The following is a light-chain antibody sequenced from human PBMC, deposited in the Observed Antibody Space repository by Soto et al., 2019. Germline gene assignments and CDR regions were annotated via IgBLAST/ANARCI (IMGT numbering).Light chain of an antibody. CDR3: QQYGGSPFT. CDR2: GAS. J-gene: IGKJ3*01. CDR1: QSVSSSY. V-gene: IGKV3-20*01. Sequence: EIVLTQSPGTLPLSPGERATLSCRASQSVSSSYLAWYQQKPGQAPRLLIYGASIRATGIPDRFSGSGSGTDFTRTISRLEPEDFAVYYCQQYGGSPFTFGPGTKVDIK.